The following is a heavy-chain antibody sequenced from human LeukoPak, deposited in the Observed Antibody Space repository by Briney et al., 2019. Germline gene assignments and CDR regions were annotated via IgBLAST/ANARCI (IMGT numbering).Heavy chain of an antibody. J-gene: IGHJ4*02. CDR2: IYYSGST. CDR3: ARDAGRGATFDY. CDR1: GGSISAYY. V-gene: IGHV4-59*01. D-gene: IGHD1-26*01. Sequence: PSETLSLTCTAPGGSISAYYWSWIRQRPGKGLDWVGYIYYSGSTNYNPSLKSRVTISVDTSKNQFSLKLSSVTAADTAVYYCARDAGRGATFDYWGQGTLVTVSS.